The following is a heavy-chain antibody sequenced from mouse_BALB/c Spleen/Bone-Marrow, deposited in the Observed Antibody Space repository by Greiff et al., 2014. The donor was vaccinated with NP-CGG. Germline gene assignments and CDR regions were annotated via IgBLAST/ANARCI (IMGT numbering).Heavy chain of an antibody. CDR1: GYAFTSYW. V-gene: IGHV1-7*01. Sequence: VQLQQSGAELAKPGASVKMSSKASGYAFTSYWMHWVKQRPGQGLEWIGYINPSTGYTEYNQKFKDKATLTADKSSSTAYMQLSSLTSEDSAVYYCARSRTGTYFDYWGQGTTLTVSS. D-gene: IGHD4-1*01. CDR2: INPSTGYT. CDR3: ARSRTGTYFDY. J-gene: IGHJ2*01.